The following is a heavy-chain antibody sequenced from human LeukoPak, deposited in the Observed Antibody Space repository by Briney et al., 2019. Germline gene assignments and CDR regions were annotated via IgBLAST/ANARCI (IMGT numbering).Heavy chain of an antibody. CDR2: IYYSGST. CDR3: AVFSFYGDYVDY. J-gene: IGHJ4*02. CDR1: GGSISSYY. Sequence: SETLSLTCTVSGGSISSYYWSWIRQPPGKGLERIGYIYYSGSTNYNPSLKSRVTISVDTSKNQFSLTLSSVTAADTAVYYCAVFSFYGDYVDYWGQGTLVTVFS. D-gene: IGHD4-17*01. V-gene: IGHV4-59*01.